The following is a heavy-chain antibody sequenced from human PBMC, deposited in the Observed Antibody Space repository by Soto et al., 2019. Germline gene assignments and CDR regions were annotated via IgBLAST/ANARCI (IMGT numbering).Heavy chain of an antibody. D-gene: IGHD3-22*01. CDR3: AKWPSDYDCSGYYYGY. V-gene: IGHV3-23*01. Sequence: GSLRLSCAASGFTFSSYAMSWVRQAPGKGLEWVSAISGSGGSTYYADSVKGRFTISRDNSKNTLYLQMNSLRAEDTAVYYCAKWPSDYDCSGYYYGYWGQGTLVTVSS. J-gene: IGHJ4*02. CDR1: GFTFSSYA. CDR2: ISGSGGST.